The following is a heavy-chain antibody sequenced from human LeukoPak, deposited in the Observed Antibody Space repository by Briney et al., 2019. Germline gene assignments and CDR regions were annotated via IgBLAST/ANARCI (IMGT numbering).Heavy chain of an antibody. J-gene: IGHJ6*03. D-gene: IGHD6-19*01. Sequence: ASVKVSCNASVYTFTSYDINWVRQATGQGLEWMGWMNPNSGNTGYAQKFQGRVTMTRNTSISTAYMELSSLRSEDTAVYYCARADSSGWYLKYYYMDVWGKGTTVTISS. CDR3: ARADSSGWYLKYYYMDV. CDR1: VYTFTSYD. CDR2: MNPNSGNT. V-gene: IGHV1-8*01.